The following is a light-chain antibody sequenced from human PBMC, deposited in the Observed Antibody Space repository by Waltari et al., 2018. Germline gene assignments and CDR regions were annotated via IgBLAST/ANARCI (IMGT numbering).Light chain of an antibody. V-gene: IGKV3-15*01. J-gene: IGKJ4*01. Sequence: ELVMTQSPATLSVYPGESATLSCMASQSVSNNLAWFQHKPGQAPRLLIYGASTRAAGIPARFSGSGSGADFTLTISSLQSEDFALYYCQQYNSWPLTFGGGTKVEIK. CDR1: QSVSNN. CDR2: GAS. CDR3: QQYNSWPLT.